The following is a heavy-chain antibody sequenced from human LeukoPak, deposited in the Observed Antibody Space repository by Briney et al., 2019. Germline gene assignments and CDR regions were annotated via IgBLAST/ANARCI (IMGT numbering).Heavy chain of an antibody. CDR1: GFTFSSYA. D-gene: IGHD3-22*01. Sequence: LGGSLRLSCAASGFTFSSYAMSWVRQAPGKGLEWVSAISDGGGSIYYADSVKGRFTISRDNSKNMLYLQMNSLRAEDTAVYYCAKDQNYDSSGYKGWFDPWGQGTLVTVSS. V-gene: IGHV3-23*01. CDR3: AKDQNYDSSGYKGWFDP. J-gene: IGHJ5*02. CDR2: ISDGGGSI.